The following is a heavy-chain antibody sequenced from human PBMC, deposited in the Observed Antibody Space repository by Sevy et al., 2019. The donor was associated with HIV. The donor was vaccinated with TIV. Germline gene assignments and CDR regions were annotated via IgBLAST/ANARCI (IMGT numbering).Heavy chain of an antibody. D-gene: IGHD3-3*01. Sequence: SETLSLTCSVSGASMNDNYWTWIRQSPRKGLEWIGNVYYNGGSGRYSFNYHSSLRSRVAISLDRAKNQFSLTLGSATTADSAVYSCARASGVLESIINSWGQGTQVTVSS. CDR3: ARASGVLESIINS. CDR1: GASMNDNY. J-gene: IGHJ4*02. CDR2: VYYNGGSGRYSF. V-gene: IGHV4-59*01.